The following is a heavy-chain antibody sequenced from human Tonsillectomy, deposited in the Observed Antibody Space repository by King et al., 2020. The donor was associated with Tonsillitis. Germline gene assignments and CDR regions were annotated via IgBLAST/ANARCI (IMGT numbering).Heavy chain of an antibody. CDR2: ISAYNGNT. CDR3: ARDPGYYDSSGYPGEPMRWFDP. D-gene: IGHD3-22*01. Sequence: QLVQSGAEVKKPGASVKVSCKASGYTFTSYGISWVRQAPGQGLEWMGWISAYNGNTNYAQKLQGRVTMTTDTSTSTAYMELRSLRSDDTAVFYCARDPGYYDSSGYPGEPMRWFDPWGQGTLVTVSS. J-gene: IGHJ5*02. CDR1: GYTFTSYG. V-gene: IGHV1-18*04.